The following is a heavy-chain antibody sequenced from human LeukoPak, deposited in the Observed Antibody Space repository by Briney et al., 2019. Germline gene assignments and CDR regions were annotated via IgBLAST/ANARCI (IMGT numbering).Heavy chain of an antibody. D-gene: IGHD3-9*01. CDR2: INHSGST. J-gene: IGHJ4*02. Sequence: PSETLSLTCAVYGVSFSGYYWSWIRQPPGKGLEWIGEINHSGSTNYNPSLKSRVTISGDTSKNRFSLKLSSVTAADTAVYYCARGHRDYDILTGYYYNYWGEGTLVTVSS. CDR3: ARGHRDYDILTGYYYNY. CDR1: GVSFSGYY. V-gene: IGHV4-34*01.